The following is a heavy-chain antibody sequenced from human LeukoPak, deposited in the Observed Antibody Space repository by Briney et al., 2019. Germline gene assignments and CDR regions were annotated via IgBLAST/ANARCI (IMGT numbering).Heavy chain of an antibody. V-gene: IGHV4-59*01. CDR2: IHYSGTT. Sequence: SETLSLICTVSEGSISDYYWSWIRQPPGKGLEWIGCIHYSGTTKYNPSLKSRVIISVDTSKNQFSLKLSSVTAADTAVYYCARLLRGYYSYTDVWGKGTTVTVSS. D-gene: IGHD2-15*01. J-gene: IGHJ6*03. CDR1: EGSISDYY. CDR3: ARLLRGYYSYTDV.